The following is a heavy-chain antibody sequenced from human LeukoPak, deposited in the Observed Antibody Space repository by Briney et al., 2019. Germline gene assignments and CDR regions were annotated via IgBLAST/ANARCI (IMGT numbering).Heavy chain of an antibody. V-gene: IGHV3-21*01. D-gene: IGHD2-15*01. CDR3: ASVCSGSSCYLYPVGDY. CDR1: GFTFSSYS. Sequence: PGGSLRLSCAASGFTFSSYSMNWVRQAPGKGLEWVSSISSSSSYIYYADSVKGRFTISRDNAKNSLYLQMNSLRAEDTAVYYCASVCSGSSCYLYPVGDYWGQGTLVTVSS. CDR2: ISSSSSYI. J-gene: IGHJ4*02.